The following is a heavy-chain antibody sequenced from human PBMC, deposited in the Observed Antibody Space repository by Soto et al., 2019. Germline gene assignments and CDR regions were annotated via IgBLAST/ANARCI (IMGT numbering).Heavy chain of an antibody. CDR3: ERHGPGSDPTLGYSSSISGSYAMDV. CDR1: GYSFTSYW. D-gene: IGHD2-2*01. Sequence: LGESLKISCKGSGYSFTSYWIGWVRQMPGKGLEWMGIIYPGDSDTRYSPSFQGQVTISADKSISTAYLQWSSLKASDTAMYYCERHGPGSDPTLGYSSSISGSYAMDVWGEGTAGTVSS. CDR2: IYPGDSDT. V-gene: IGHV5-51*01. J-gene: IGHJ6*04.